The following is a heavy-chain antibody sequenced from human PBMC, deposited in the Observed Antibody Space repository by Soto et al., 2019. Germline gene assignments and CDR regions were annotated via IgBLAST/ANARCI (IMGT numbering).Heavy chain of an antibody. Sequence: QVQLVESGGGVVQPGRSLRLSCAASGFTFSSYGMHWVRQAPGKGLEWVAVIWYDGSNKYYADSVKGRFTISRDNSKNTLYLQMNSLRAEDTAVYYCARGLLNAYYYYGMDVWGQGTTVTVSS. J-gene: IGHJ6*02. CDR2: IWYDGSNK. CDR3: ARGLLNAYYYYGMDV. CDR1: GFTFSSYG. D-gene: IGHD1-26*01. V-gene: IGHV3-33*01.